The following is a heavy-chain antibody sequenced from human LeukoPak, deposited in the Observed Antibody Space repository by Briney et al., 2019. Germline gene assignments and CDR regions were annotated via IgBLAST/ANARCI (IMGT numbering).Heavy chain of an antibody. Sequence: GGSLRLSCAASGFTFNNYWMSWVRQAPGKGLQWVANIKQDGSEKYYVDSVKGRFTISRDNAKNSLYLHMTSLRAEDTALYYCAKDATAVPGTVYMDVWGKGTSVTISS. CDR1: GFTFNNYW. V-gene: IGHV3-7*01. CDR2: IKQDGSEK. J-gene: IGHJ6*03. D-gene: IGHD6-13*01. CDR3: AKDATAVPGTVYMDV.